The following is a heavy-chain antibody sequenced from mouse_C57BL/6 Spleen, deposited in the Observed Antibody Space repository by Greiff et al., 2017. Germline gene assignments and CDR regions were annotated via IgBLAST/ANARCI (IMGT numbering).Heavy chain of an antibody. CDR1: GYTFTSYW. J-gene: IGHJ4*01. V-gene: IGHV1-64*01. Sequence: VQLQQPGAELVKPGASVKLSCKASGYTFTSYWMHWVKQRPGQGLAWIGMIHPNSGSTNYNEKFKSKATLTVDKSSSTAYIQLSSLTSEDSAVYYCARNGYARDYYAMDYWGQGTSVTVSS. CDR2: IHPNSGST. CDR3: ARNGYARDYYAMDY. D-gene: IGHD2-2*01.